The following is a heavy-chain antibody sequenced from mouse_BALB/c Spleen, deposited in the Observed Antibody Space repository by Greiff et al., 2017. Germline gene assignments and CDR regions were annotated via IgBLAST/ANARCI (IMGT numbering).Heavy chain of an antibody. J-gene: IGHJ4*01. CDR3: ARDVNYGVSYYYAMDY. V-gene: IGHV1-67*01. CDR1: GYTFTDYA. Sequence: VQLQESGPELVRPGVSVKISCKGSGYTFTDYAMHWVKQSHAKSLEWIGVISTYYGNTNYNQKFKGKATMTVDKSSSTAYMELARLTSEDSAIYYCARDVNYGVSYYYAMDYWGQGTSVTVSS. D-gene: IGHD1-1*01. CDR2: ISTYYGNT.